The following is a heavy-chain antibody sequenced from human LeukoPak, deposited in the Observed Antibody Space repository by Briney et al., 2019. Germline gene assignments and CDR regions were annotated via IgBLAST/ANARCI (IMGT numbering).Heavy chain of an antibody. CDR3: ARGYGSGSYFVY. CDR2: INQSGST. J-gene: IGHJ4*02. V-gene: IGHV4-34*01. Sequence: PETLSLTCAVYGGSSSGYYWSGIRQPPGKGLEWIGEINQSGSTNQNPSLKSRVTISIDTSKNQFSLKLSSVTAADTAVYYCARGYGSGSYFVYWGQGTLVTVSS. CDR1: GGSSSGYY. D-gene: IGHD3-10*01.